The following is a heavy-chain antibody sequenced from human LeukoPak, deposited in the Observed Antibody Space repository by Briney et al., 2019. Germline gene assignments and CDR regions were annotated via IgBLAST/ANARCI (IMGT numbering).Heavy chain of an antibody. CDR1: GGTFSSYA. CDR3: ARVNQGHYYYGMDV. J-gene: IGHJ6*02. Sequence: SVKVSCKASGGTFSSYAISWVRQAPGQGLEWMGGIIPIFGAANYAQKFQGRVTITADESTSTAYMELSSLRSEDTAVYYCARVNQGHYYYGMDVWGQGTTVTVSS. CDR2: IIPIFGAA. V-gene: IGHV1-69*01.